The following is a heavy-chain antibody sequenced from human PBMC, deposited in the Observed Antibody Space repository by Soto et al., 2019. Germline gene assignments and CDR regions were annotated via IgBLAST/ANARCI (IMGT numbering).Heavy chain of an antibody. CDR2: IYHSGST. D-gene: IGHD2-8*01. V-gene: IGHV4-4*02. J-gene: IGHJ4*02. CDR1: GGSISSSNW. CDR3: ARVEMAHRSHYFDY. Sequence: SETLSLTCAVSGGSISSSNWWSWVRQPPGKGLEWIGEIYHSGSTNYNPSLKSRVTISVDKSKNQFSLKLSSVTAADTAVYYCARVEMAHRSHYFDYWGQGTLVTVSS.